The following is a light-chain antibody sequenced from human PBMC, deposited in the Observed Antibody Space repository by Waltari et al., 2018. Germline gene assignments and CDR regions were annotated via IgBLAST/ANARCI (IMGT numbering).Light chain of an antibody. CDR1: QSIDSY. CDR2: AAS. Sequence: DIQMAQSPSSLSASVGDRVTITCRAGQSIDSYLNWYQQKPGKAPKLLIYAASTLQMGVPSRFSGSGSGTDSTLTISSLKPEDFATYYCQQSDSIPPQFTFGPGTKVDIK. CDR3: QQSDSIPPQFT. V-gene: IGKV1-39*01. J-gene: IGKJ3*01.